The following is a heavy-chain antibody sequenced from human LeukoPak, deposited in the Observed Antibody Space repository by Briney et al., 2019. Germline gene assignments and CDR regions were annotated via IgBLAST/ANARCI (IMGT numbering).Heavy chain of an antibody. V-gene: IGHV1-2*02. Sequence: ASVKVSCKAAGYTFTGYYMHWVRQAPGQGLEWMGWINPNSGGTNYAQKFQGRVTMTRDTSISTAYMELSRLTSDDTAVYYCARDPPIGGADVFDIWGQGTMVTVSS. CDR3: ARDPPIGGADVFDI. CDR2: INPNSGGT. CDR1: GYTFTGYY. J-gene: IGHJ3*02. D-gene: IGHD3-10*01.